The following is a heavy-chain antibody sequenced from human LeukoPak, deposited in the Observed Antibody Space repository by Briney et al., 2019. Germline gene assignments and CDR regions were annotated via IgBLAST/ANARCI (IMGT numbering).Heavy chain of an antibody. CDR3: ARDGGTTVVIGYYYYGMDV. D-gene: IGHD4-23*01. J-gene: IGHJ6*02. Sequence: SETLSLTCAVYGGSFSGYYWSWIRQPPGKGLERIGEINHSGSTNYNPSLKSRVTISVDTSKNQFSLKLSSVTAADTAVYYCARDGGTTVVIGYYYYGMDVWGQGTTVTVSS. CDR1: GGSFSGYY. V-gene: IGHV4-34*01. CDR2: INHSGST.